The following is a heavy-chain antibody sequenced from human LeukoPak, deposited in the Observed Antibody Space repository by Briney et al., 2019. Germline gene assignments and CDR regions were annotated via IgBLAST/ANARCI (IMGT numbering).Heavy chain of an antibody. CDR3: ARVYGGLVGFDP. V-gene: IGHV4-31*03. CDR2: IYYSGST. Sequence: PSETLSLTCTVSGGSISSGGYYWSWIRQHLGKGLEWIGYIYYSGSTYYNPSLKSRVTISVDTSKNQFSLKLSSVTAADTAVYYCARVYGGLVGFDPWGQGTLVTVSS. J-gene: IGHJ5*02. D-gene: IGHD2-8*01. CDR1: GGSISSGGYY.